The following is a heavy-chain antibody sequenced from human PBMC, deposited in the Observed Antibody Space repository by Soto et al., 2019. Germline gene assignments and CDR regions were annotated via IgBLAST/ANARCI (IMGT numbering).Heavy chain of an antibody. CDR2: ISTYNENM. Sequence: ASVKVSCKVSGSTFTSNGIGWVRQAPGQGLEWMGWISTYNENMDTAPQLQGRLTMTTDTSTTTAYMELTNLKFDHTALYHCADVCGYSTGDYSFDLWGQGTPVTVSS. V-gene: IGHV1-18*04. D-gene: IGHD5-18*01. CDR3: ADVCGYSTGDYSFDL. CDR1: GSTFTSNG. J-gene: IGHJ4*02.